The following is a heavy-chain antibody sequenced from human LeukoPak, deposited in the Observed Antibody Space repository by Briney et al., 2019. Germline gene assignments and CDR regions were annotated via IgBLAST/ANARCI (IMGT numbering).Heavy chain of an antibody. Sequence: GGSLRLSRAASGFTFSSYGMHWVRQAPGKGLEWVAVISYDGSNKYYADSVKGRFTISRDNSKNTLYLQMNSLRAEDTAVYYCAKDGGLNYYDSSGWFFFDYWGQGTLVTVSS. CDR1: GFTFSSYG. D-gene: IGHD3-22*01. J-gene: IGHJ4*02. V-gene: IGHV3-30*18. CDR3: AKDGGLNYYDSSGWFFFDY. CDR2: ISYDGSNK.